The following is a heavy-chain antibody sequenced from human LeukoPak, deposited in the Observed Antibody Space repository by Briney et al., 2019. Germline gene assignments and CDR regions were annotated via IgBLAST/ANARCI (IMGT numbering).Heavy chain of an antibody. D-gene: IGHD2-2*02. V-gene: IGHV4-34*01. CDR2: INHSGST. J-gene: IGHJ5*02. CDR1: GGSFSGYY. Sequence: SETLSLTCAVYGGSFSGYYWSWIRQPPGKGLEWIGEINHSGSTNYNPSLKSRVTISVDTSKNQFSLELSSVTAADTAVYYCARARDIVVVPAAIRAGWFDPWGQGTLVTVSS. CDR3: ARARDIVVVPAAIRAGWFDP.